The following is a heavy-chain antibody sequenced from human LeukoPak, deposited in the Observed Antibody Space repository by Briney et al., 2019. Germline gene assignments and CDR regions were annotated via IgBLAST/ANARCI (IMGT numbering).Heavy chain of an antibody. V-gene: IGHV3-21*01. J-gene: IGHJ6*04. CDR3: AELGITMIGGV. CDR2: ISSSSSYI. Sequence: PGGSLRLSCAASGFTFSSYSMNWVRQAPGKGLEWVSSISSSSSYIYYADSVKGRFNISRDNAKNSLYLQMNSLRAEDTAVYYCAELGITMIGGVWGKGTTVTISS. D-gene: IGHD3-10*02. CDR1: GFTFSSYS.